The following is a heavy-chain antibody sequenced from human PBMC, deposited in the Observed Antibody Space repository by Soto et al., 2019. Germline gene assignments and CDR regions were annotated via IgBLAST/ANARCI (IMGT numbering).Heavy chain of an antibody. CDR2: IKQDGSDK. V-gene: IGHV3-7*03. J-gene: IGHJ4*02. D-gene: IGHD3-10*01. CDR3: ARQTRAPES. CDR1: GFTFSSYW. Sequence: EVQLVESGGGLVQPGGSLRLSCAASGFTFSSYWMTWVRQAPGKGLECVANIKQDGSDKYYVDSVKGRFTISRDNAKNPLYLQMNSLRVEDTAVYYCARQTRAPESWGQGTLVTVSS.